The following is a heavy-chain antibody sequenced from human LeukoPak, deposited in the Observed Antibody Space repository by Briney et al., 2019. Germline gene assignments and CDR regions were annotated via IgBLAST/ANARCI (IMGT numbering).Heavy chain of an antibody. CDR2: IKQDGSEK. J-gene: IGHJ4*02. CDR3: AREPSGSLDY. CDR1: GFTFNYYW. Sequence: GGPLRLSCAASGFTFNYYWMSGVRQAPGKGLEWVANIKQDGSEKYYVDSVKGRFTISRDNAKNPLYLQMNSLRAEDTAVYYCAREPSGSLDYWGQGTLVTVSS. V-gene: IGHV3-7*01. D-gene: IGHD1-26*01.